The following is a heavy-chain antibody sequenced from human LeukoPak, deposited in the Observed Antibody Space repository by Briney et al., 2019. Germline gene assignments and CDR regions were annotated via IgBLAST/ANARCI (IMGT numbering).Heavy chain of an antibody. CDR3: ARSAGYYDSSGYYLNFDY. Sequence: SETLSLTCTVSGGSISSYYWSWIRQSAGKGLEWIGRIYTSGSTNYNPSLKSRVTMSVDTSKNQFSLKLSSVTAADTAVYYCARSAGYYDSSGYYLNFDYWGQGTLVTVSS. CDR1: GGSISSYY. J-gene: IGHJ4*02. V-gene: IGHV4-4*07. CDR2: IYTSGST. D-gene: IGHD3-22*01.